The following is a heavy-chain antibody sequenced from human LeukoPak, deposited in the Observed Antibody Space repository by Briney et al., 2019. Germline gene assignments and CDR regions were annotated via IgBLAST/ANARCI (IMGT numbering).Heavy chain of an antibody. Sequence: SVKVSCKASGGTFSSYAISWVRQAPGQGLEWMGGIIPIFGTANYAQKFQGRVTITTDESTSTAYMELSSLRSEDTAVYYCARSSLFLETGGHYYYYMDVWGKGTTVTVSS. CDR3: ARSSLFLETGGHYYYYMDV. D-gene: IGHD2/OR15-2a*01. V-gene: IGHV1-69*05. J-gene: IGHJ6*03. CDR1: GGTFSSYA. CDR2: IIPIFGTA.